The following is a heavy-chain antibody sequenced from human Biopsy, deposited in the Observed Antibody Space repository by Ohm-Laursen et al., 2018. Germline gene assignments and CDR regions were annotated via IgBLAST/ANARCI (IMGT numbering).Heavy chain of an antibody. V-gene: IGHV3-9*01. J-gene: IGHJ4*02. CDR3: VKSAYSSGFWEASDY. D-gene: IGHD6-19*01. CDR2: ISWNGPLK. Sequence: SLRLSCVASGFKFHDYAMHWVRQVPGKGLEWVAGISWNGPLKLYADSVKGRFTVSRDNAKNSLFLQMNSLRVEDTALYYCVKSAYSSGFWEASDYWGQGTLVTVSS. CDR1: GFKFHDYA.